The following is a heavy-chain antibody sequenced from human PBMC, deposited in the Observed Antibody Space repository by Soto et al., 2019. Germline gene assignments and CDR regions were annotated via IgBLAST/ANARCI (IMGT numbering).Heavy chain of an antibody. J-gene: IGHJ4*02. CDR3: AAPKSDSSGYFYPLGY. D-gene: IGHD3-22*01. V-gene: IGHV1-58*01. CDR1: GFTFTSSA. CDR2: IVVGSGNT. Sequence: SVKVSCKASGFTFTSSAVQWVRQARGQRLEWIGWIVVGSGNTNYAQKFQERVTITRDMSTSTAYMELSSLRSEDTAVYYCAAPKSDSSGYFYPLGYWGQGTLVTV.